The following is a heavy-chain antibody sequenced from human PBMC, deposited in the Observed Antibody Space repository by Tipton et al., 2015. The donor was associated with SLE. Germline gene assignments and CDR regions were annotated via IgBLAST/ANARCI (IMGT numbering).Heavy chain of an antibody. CDR1: GFSFTSYA. D-gene: IGHD1-26*01. Sequence: SLRLSCAASGFSFTSYAMNWVRQAPGKGLEWVSLIYSAGSTSYADSVKGRFTISRDNSKNTLYLQMNSLRAEDTAVYYCAKIGGPDYWGQGTLVTVSS. CDR2: IYSAGST. V-gene: IGHV3-23*03. CDR3: AKIGGPDY. J-gene: IGHJ4*02.